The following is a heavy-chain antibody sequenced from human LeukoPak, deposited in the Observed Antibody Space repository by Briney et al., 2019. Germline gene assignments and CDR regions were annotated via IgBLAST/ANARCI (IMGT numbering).Heavy chain of an antibody. V-gene: IGHV1-2*02. CDR2: INPNSGGT. J-gene: IGHJ4*02. CDR1: GYTFTAYY. CDR3: ARGLCYYGSGRD. D-gene: IGHD3-10*01. Sequence: ASVKVSCKASGYTFTAYYMHWVRQAPGQGPEWLGWINPNSGGTNYAQKFQGRVTMTRDTSITTGYMELSRLTSDDTAVYYCARGLCYYGSGRDWGQGTLVTVSS.